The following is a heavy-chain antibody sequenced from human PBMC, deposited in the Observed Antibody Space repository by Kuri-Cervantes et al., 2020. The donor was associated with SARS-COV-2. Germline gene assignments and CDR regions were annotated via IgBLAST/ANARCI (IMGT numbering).Heavy chain of an antibody. D-gene: IGHD3-22*01. CDR2: MYHTGIN. CDR3: VRDVLTMVGVVTEWFDP. Sequence: SETLSLTCTVSGGSISSSSYYWGWIRQPPGKGLEWIGSMYHTGINYLNPSLKSRVTISIDTSKNQFSLTLTSVTAADTAMYFCVRDVLTMVGVVTEWFDPWGQGTLVTVSS. V-gene: IGHV4-39*07. J-gene: IGHJ5*02. CDR1: GGSISSSSYY.